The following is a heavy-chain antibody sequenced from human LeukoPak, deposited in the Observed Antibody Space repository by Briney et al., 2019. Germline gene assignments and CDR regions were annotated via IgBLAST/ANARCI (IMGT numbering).Heavy chain of an antibody. CDR3: ARGGWGSFDY. V-gene: IGHV4-4*02. CDR2: IYHSGNT. Sequence: SGTLSLTCAVSGGSISSSNWWSWARPPPGKGLEWIGEIYHSGNTNYNPSPKSPVTISVDKSKNQFSLKLSSVTAADTAVYYGARGGWGSFDYWGQGTLVTVSS. J-gene: IGHJ4*02. D-gene: IGHD1-26*01. CDR1: GGSISSSNW.